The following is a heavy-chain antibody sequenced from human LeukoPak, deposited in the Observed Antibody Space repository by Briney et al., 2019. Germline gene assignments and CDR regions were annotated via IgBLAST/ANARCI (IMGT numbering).Heavy chain of an antibody. Sequence: SETLSLTCTVSGGSMHTYYWSWIRQPPGTGLEWIGYIYYSGSTTYNPSLKSRVTISVDTSKNQFSLKLSSVTAADTAVYYCARGFAYGDTGSFDYWGQGTLVTVSS. CDR3: ARGFAYGDTGSFDY. V-gene: IGHV4-59*01. CDR1: GGSMHTYY. J-gene: IGHJ4*02. CDR2: IYYSGST. D-gene: IGHD4-17*01.